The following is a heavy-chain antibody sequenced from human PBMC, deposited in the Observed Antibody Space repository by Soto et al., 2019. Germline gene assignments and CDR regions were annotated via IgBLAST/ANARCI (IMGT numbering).Heavy chain of an antibody. Sequence: GGSLRLSCAASGFTFSSYAMTWVRQAPGKGLEWVSGISGSGGSTYYADSVKGQFTISRDNSKNTLYLQMNSLRDEDTAVYYCAKGLYSGSYFDYWGQGTLVTVSS. V-gene: IGHV3-23*01. D-gene: IGHD1-26*01. CDR2: ISGSGGST. J-gene: IGHJ4*02. CDR1: GFTFSSYA. CDR3: AKGLYSGSYFDY.